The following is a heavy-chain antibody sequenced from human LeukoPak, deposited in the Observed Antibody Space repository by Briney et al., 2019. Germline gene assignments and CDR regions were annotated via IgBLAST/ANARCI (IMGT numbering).Heavy chain of an antibody. Sequence: RTGGSLRLSCKGSGYSFTNYWIGWVRQMPRKGLEWMGIIYPGASDTRYSPSFQGQVTISADKSISTAYLQWSSLKASDTAMYYCARPHRDGYNSPFDYWGQGTLVTVSS. V-gene: IGHV5-51*01. CDR1: GYSFTNYW. CDR2: IYPGASDT. CDR3: ARPHRDGYNSPFDY. J-gene: IGHJ4*02. D-gene: IGHD5-24*01.